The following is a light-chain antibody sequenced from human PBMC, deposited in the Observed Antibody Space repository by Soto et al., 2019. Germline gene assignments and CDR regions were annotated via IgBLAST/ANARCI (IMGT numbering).Light chain of an antibody. CDR3: QQYNKWTLT. V-gene: IGKV3-15*01. Sequence: EIMMTQSPGTLAASPGERSTLSCRASQSVSSHLAWYQQKPGQAPRLLIYAVSTRATGIPARFSGSGSGTEFTLTISSLQSEDLAVYYCQQYNKWTLTFGQGTKVEIK. CDR2: AVS. CDR1: QSVSSH. J-gene: IGKJ1*01.